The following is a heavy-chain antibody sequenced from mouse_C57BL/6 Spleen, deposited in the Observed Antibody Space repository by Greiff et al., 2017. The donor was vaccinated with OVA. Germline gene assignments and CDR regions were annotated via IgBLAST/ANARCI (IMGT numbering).Heavy chain of an antibody. CDR1: GYTFTSYW. CDR2: IYPSDSET. Sequence: VQLQQPGAELVRPGSSVKLSCKASGYTFTSYWMDWVKQRPGPGLEWIGNIYPSDSETHYNQKFKDKATLTVDKSSSTAYMQLSSLTSEDSAVYYCARREGDEAYWGQGTLVTVSA. D-gene: IGHD3-3*01. J-gene: IGHJ3*01. V-gene: IGHV1-61*01. CDR3: ARREGDEAY.